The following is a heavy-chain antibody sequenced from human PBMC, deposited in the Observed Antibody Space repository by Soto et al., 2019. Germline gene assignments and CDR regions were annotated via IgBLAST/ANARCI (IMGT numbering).Heavy chain of an antibody. J-gene: IGHJ6*02. Sequence: PSETLSLTCAVSGGSISSSNWWSWVRQPPGKGLEWIGEIYHSGSTNYNPSLKSRVTISVDKSKNQFSLKLSSVTAADTAVYYCAREGVTRNYYYYGMDVWGQGTTVTVSS. CDR3: AREGVTRNYYYYGMDV. V-gene: IGHV4-4*02. CDR2: IYHSGST. D-gene: IGHD2-21*02. CDR1: GGSISSSNW.